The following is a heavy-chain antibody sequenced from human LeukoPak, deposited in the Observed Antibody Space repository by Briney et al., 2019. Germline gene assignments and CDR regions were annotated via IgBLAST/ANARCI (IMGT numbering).Heavy chain of an antibody. CDR3: AKELDYYGSGRGGFDY. CDR2: IKPDGSDT. Sequence: GGSLRLSCAASGFTFSTYWMTWVRQAPGKGLVWVSRIKPDGSDTNYADSVKGRFTISRDNSKNTLYLQMNSLRAEDTAVYYCAKELDYYGSGRGGFDYWGQGTLVTVSS. V-gene: IGHV3-74*01. D-gene: IGHD3-10*01. J-gene: IGHJ4*02. CDR1: GFTFSTYW.